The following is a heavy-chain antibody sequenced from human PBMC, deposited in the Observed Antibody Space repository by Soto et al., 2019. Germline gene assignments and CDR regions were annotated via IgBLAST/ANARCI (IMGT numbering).Heavy chain of an antibody. J-gene: IGHJ4*02. CDR3: ARACSSNSCYDVFDY. CDR2: IYTSGST. D-gene: IGHD2-2*01. Sequence: SETLSLTCAVYGGSFSGYYWSWIRQPAGKGLEWIGRIYTSGSTNYNPSLKSRVTMSVDTSKNQFSLKLSSVTAADTAVYYCARACSSNSCYDVFDYWGQGTLVTVSS. V-gene: IGHV4-59*10. CDR1: GGSFSGYY.